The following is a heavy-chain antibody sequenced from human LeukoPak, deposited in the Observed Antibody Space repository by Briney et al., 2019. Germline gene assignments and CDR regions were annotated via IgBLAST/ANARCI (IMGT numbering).Heavy chain of an antibody. J-gene: IGHJ6*02. CDR1: GYTFTSYD. CDR2: MNPNSGNT. Sequence: GASVKVSCKASGYTFTSYDINWVRQATGQGLEWMGWMNPNSGNTGYAQKFQGRVTMTRNTSISTAYMELSSLRSEDTAVYYCARESSYYYGMDVWGQGTTVTVSS. V-gene: IGHV1-8*01. D-gene: IGHD2-2*01. CDR3: ARESSYYYGMDV.